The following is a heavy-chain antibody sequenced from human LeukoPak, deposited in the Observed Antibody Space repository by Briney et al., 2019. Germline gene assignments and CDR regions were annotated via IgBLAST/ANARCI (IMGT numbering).Heavy chain of an antibody. Sequence: GGSLRLSCAASGFTFSSYSMNWVRQAPGKGLEWVSYISRTSHTIYYADSVKGRFTISRDNAKNSLYLQMNSLRDEDTAVYYCARGAELWTDAFDIWGQGTMVTVSS. J-gene: IGHJ3*02. CDR3: ARGAELWTDAFDI. V-gene: IGHV3-48*02. D-gene: IGHD5-18*01. CDR2: ISRTSHTI. CDR1: GFTFSSYS.